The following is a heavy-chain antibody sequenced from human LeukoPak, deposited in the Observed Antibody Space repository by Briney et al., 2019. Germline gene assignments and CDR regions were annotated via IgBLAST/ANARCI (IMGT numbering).Heavy chain of an antibody. J-gene: IGHJ3*02. D-gene: IGHD1-1*01. Sequence: PGGSLRLSCAASGFTFSSYEMNWVRQAPGKGLEWVSYISDSGGTIKYADSVKGRFTISRDNSKNTLYLQMNSLRAEDTAVYYCAKQVQLEDAFDIWGQGTMVTVSS. CDR3: AKQVQLEDAFDI. V-gene: IGHV3-48*03. CDR2: ISDSGGTI. CDR1: GFTFSSYE.